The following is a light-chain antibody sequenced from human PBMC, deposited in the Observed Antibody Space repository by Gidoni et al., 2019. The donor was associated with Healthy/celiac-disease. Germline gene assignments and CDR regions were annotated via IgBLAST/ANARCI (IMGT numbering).Light chain of an antibody. J-gene: IGKJ1*01. Sequence: EMGLTKSPGTLSLSPGERATLSCRASQSVSSSYLAWYQQKPGQAPRLLIYGASSRATGIPDRFSGSGSGTDFTLTISRLEPEDFAVYYCQQYGSSWTFEQGTKVEIK. CDR3: QQYGSSWT. CDR2: GAS. CDR1: QSVSSSY. V-gene: IGKV3-20*01.